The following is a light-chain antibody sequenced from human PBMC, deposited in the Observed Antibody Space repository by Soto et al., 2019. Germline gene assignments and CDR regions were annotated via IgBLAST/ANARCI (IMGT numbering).Light chain of an antibody. V-gene: IGKV3-11*01. Sequence: EIVLTQSPATLSLSPGERATHSCRASQSVSSYLAWYQQKPGQAPRLLIYDASNRATGIPARFSGSGSGTDFTLTISSLEPEDFAVYYCQQRSNWPGLTFGGGIKVEIQ. CDR3: QQRSNWPGLT. CDR2: DAS. CDR1: QSVSSY. J-gene: IGKJ4*01.